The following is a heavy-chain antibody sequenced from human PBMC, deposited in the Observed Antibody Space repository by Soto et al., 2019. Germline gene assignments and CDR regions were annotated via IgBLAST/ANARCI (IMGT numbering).Heavy chain of an antibody. D-gene: IGHD6-13*01. CDR3: AKVTKRAAAGRYEYYKYGMDV. CDR1: GFAFSTYA. J-gene: IGHJ6*02. CDR2: ISGSGGSS. Sequence: GGSLRLSCAASGFAFSTYAMTWVRQAPGKGLEWVSVISGSGGSSYYAASVKGRLTISRDNSKNTVYLQMNGLTAEDTALYFCAKVTKRAAAGRYEYYKYGMDVWGQGTTVTVSS. V-gene: IGHV3-23*01.